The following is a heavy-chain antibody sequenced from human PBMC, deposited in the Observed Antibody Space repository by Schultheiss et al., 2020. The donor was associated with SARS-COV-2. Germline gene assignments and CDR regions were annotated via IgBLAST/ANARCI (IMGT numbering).Heavy chain of an antibody. CDR2: INPNSGGT. CDR3: ARDLGLLWFGELSQAFDI. V-gene: IGHV1-2*02. J-gene: IGHJ3*02. CDR1: GGTFSSYT. Sequence: ASVKVSCKASGGTFSSYTISWVRQAPGQGLEWMGWINPNSGGTNYAQKFQGRVTMTRDTSISTAYMELSRLRSDDTAVYYCARDLGLLWFGELSQAFDIWGQGTMVTVSS. D-gene: IGHD3-10*01.